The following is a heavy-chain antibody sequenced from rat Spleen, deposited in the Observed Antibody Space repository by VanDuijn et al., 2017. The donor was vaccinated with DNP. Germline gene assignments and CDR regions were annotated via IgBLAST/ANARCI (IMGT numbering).Heavy chain of an antibody. CDR1: GYTFTSSY. D-gene: IGHD1-12*02. CDR2: INTGSGGT. J-gene: IGHJ2*01. Sequence: QVQLQQSGAELAKPGSSVKISCKASGYTFTSSYMGWLKQTTGQGLDFIGYINTGSGGTNYNEKFKGKATLTVDKSSSTAFMQLSSLTPDDSAVYYCARPNYDGSYYYSYYFEYWGQGVMVTVSS. CDR3: ARPNYDGSYYYSYYFEY. V-gene: IGHV1-43*01.